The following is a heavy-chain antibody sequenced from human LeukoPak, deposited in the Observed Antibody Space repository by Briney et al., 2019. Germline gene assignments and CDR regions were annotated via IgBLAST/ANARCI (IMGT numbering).Heavy chain of an antibody. V-gene: IGHV4-30-2*01. Sequence: SETLSLTCTVSGGSISSGGYYWSWIRQPPRKGLEWIGYIYHSGSTYYSPSLKSRVTISVDRSKNQFSLKLSSVTAADTAVYYCARDYNGDLDYWGQGTLVTVSS. D-gene: IGHD4-17*01. CDR3: ARDYNGDLDY. J-gene: IGHJ4*02. CDR1: GGSISSGGYY. CDR2: IYHSGST.